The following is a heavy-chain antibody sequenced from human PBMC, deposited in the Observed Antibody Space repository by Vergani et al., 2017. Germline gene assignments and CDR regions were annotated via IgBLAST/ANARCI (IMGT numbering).Heavy chain of an antibody. Sequence: QVQLVESGGGVAQPGGSLRLSCVVSGFTSSYYGMHWVRQAPGKGLEWVAVISYDGTQKYYADSVKGRFTISRDNSKSTLYLQMNSLRTEDTAVYYCATKSCGTPGCQIGYFREWGQGTLVTVSS. V-gene: IGHV3-30*03. J-gene: IGHJ1*01. CDR1: GFTSSYYG. CDR3: ATKSCGTPGCQIGYFRE. D-gene: IGHD1-1*01. CDR2: ISYDGTQK.